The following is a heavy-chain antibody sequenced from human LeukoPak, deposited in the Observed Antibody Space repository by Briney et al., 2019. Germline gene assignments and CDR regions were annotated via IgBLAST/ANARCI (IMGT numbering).Heavy chain of an antibody. V-gene: IGHV4-34*01. CDR3: ARVTRRRTTGETFGRYLDY. Sequence: SETLSLTCDVYGGSFSGYLWTWIRQSPGKGLEWIGEVTSGGNTNENPSLKSRLTVSVDTSKNQFSLSLNSVTAADTGLYYCARVTRRRTTGETFGRYLDYWGPGTLVIVSS. CDR1: GGSFSGYL. D-gene: IGHD3-10*01. J-gene: IGHJ4*02. CDR2: VTSGGNT.